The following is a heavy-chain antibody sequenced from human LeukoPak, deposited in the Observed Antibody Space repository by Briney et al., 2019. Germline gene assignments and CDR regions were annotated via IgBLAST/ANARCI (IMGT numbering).Heavy chain of an antibody. CDR2: ISTYNGNT. V-gene: IGHV1-18*01. CDR1: GYTFTSYG. Sequence: AASVKVSFKASGYTFTSYGINWVRQAPGQGLEWMGWISTYNGNTFYAQKLQGRVTMTTDTSTSTAYMGLRSLRSDDTALYYCANDSSLFCTSASGYAGGGFDPWGQGTLVTVSS. J-gene: IGHJ5*02. D-gene: IGHD2-2*01. CDR3: ANDSSLFCTSASGYAGGGFDP.